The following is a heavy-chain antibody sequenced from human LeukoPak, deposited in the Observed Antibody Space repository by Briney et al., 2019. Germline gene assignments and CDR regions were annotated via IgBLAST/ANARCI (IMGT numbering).Heavy chain of an antibody. CDR3: AKGGLVHRFDP. V-gene: IGHV3-23*01. CDR1: GFTFSSYA. Sequence: GGSLRLSCAASGFTFSSYAMSWVRQAPGKGLEWVSGISGSGDNTYYADSVKGRFTISRDNSKNTLCLQMNSLRADDTAVYYCAKGGLVHRFDPWGQGTLVTVSS. J-gene: IGHJ5*02. CDR2: ISGSGDNT.